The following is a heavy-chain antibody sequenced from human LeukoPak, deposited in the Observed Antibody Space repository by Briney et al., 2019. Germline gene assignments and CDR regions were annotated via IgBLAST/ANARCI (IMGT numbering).Heavy chain of an antibody. J-gene: IGHJ4*02. D-gene: IGHD6-19*01. CDR2: INHSGST. Sequence: KPSETLSLTCTVSGGSISSYYWSWIRQPPGKGLEWIGEINHSGSTNYNPSLKSRVTISVDTSKNQFSLKLSSVTAADTAVYYCTGEGRIAVAGTGDYWGQGTLVTVSS. CDR1: GGSISSYY. V-gene: IGHV4-34*01. CDR3: TGEGRIAVAGTGDY.